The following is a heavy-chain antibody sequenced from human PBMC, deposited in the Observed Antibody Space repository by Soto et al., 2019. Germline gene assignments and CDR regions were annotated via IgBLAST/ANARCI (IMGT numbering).Heavy chain of an antibody. J-gene: IGHJ4*02. V-gene: IGHV3-21*01. CDR2: ISSSSSYI. D-gene: IGHD1-7*01. CDR1: GFTFSSYI. Sequence: GGSLRLSCAASGFTFSSYIMNWVRQAPGKGLDWVSSISSSSSYIYYGDSVKGRFTISRDNAKNSLYLQMNSLRAEDTAVYCCARDGTGPTNWAQGTLVPVSS. CDR3: ARDGTGPTN.